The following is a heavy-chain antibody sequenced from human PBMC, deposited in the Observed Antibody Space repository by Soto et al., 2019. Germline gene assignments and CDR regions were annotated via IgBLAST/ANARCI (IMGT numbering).Heavy chain of an antibody. Sequence: SETLSLTCTVSGDSISSSNYYWGWIRQPPGKGLEWIGSMYNGGSTYYNPSLKSRVTISVDTSKNQFSLKLSSVTAADTAVYYCARSVTPWGQGTLVTVS. V-gene: IGHV4-39*07. D-gene: IGHD3-10*01. CDR3: ARSVTP. CDR1: GDSISSSNYY. CDR2: MYNGGST. J-gene: IGHJ5*02.